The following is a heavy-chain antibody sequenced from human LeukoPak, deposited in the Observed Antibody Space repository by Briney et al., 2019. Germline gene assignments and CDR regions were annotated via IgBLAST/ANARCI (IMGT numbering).Heavy chain of an antibody. D-gene: IGHD1-7*01. J-gene: IGHJ6*02. CDR1: GGSISSYY. CDR3: ASSRYNWNYAYYYGMDV. CDR2: IYYSGST. Sequence: PSETLSLTCTVSGGSISSYYWSWIRQPLGKGLEWIGYIYYSGSTNYNPSLKSRVTISVDTSKNQFSLKLSSVTAADTAVYYCASSRYNWNYAYYYGMDVWGQGTTVTVSS. V-gene: IGHV4-59*01.